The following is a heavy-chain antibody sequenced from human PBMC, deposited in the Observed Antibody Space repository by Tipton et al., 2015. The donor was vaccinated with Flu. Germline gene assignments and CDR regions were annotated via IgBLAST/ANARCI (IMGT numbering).Heavy chain of an antibody. Sequence: GSLRLSCAASGFTFSSYGIHWVRQAPGKGLEWVAHIRSDETTEYADSVKGRFTISRDNSKDMLYLQMNSLRAEDTAVFYCAKSGGFDSWNQGALVIVSS. J-gene: IGHJ4*02. V-gene: IGHV3-30*02. CDR2: IRSDETTE. D-gene: IGHD1-26*01. CDR1: GFTFSSYG. CDR3: AKSGGFDS.